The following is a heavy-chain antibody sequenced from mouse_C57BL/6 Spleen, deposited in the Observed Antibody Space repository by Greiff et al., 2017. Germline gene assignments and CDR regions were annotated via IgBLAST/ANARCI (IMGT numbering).Heavy chain of an antibody. J-gene: IGHJ4*01. CDR1: GYSITSGCY. CDR3: ARVDYSDALDY. Sequence: LHEPGPGLVKPSPSLSLTCPVTGYSITSGCYWNWIRQLPGNKLEWMGYIRYDGSNNYTPSLKNQISITRDTSKKQFILKLNSVTTEDTATYYCARVDYSDALDYWGQGTSVTVSS. CDR2: IRYDGSN. D-gene: IGHD1-1*01. V-gene: IGHV3-6*01.